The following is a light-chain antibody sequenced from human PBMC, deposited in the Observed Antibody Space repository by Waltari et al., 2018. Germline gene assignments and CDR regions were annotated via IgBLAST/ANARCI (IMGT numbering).Light chain of an antibody. CDR2: GAS. CDR1: QSVSST. CDR3: QQYNDWPPLT. Sequence: ETVMTQSPATLSVSPGERATLSCRASQSVSSTLAWYQQKPGQPPRLLIYGASTRATVIPARFSGSGSGTEFTLTISSLQSEDFAVYYCQQYNDWPPLTFGGGTKVEIK. V-gene: IGKV3-15*01. J-gene: IGKJ4*01.